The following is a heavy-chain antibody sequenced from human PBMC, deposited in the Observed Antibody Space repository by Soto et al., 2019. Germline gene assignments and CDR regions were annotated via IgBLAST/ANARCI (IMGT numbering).Heavy chain of an antibody. D-gene: IGHD2-15*01. CDR2: ISYDGSNK. CDR3: ARDGGRSRRYFQH. Sequence: GGSLRLSCAASGFTFSSYAMHWVRQAPGKGLEWVAVISYDGSNKYYADSVKGRFTISRDNSKNTLYLQMNSLRAEDTAVYYCARDGGRSRRYFQHWGQGTLVTVSS. CDR1: GFTFSSYA. J-gene: IGHJ1*01. V-gene: IGHV3-30-3*01.